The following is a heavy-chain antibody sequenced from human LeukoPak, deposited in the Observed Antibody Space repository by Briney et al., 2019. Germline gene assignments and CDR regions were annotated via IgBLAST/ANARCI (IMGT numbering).Heavy chain of an antibody. V-gene: IGHV3-30*01. CDR1: GFTFSSYA. Sequence: PGGSLRLSCAASGFTFSSYAMHWVRQAPGKGLKWVAVISYDGSNKYYADSVKGRFTISRDNSKNTLYLQMNSLRAEDTAVYYCARVLRELGPFDYWGQGTLVTVSS. CDR2: ISYDGSNK. CDR3: ARVLRELGPFDY. D-gene: IGHD1-26*01. J-gene: IGHJ4*02.